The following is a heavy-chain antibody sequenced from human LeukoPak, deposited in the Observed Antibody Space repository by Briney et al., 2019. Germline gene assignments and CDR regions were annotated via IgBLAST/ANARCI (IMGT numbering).Heavy chain of an antibody. CDR3: ARLSCTSSSCSNYNGMDV. J-gene: IGHJ6*02. D-gene: IGHD3-22*01. Sequence: GESLKISCRASGYNFIYYWVAWVRQMPGKGLEWMGIIYPGDSDTSYSLSFQGQVTFSADKSITTAYLQWDSLKASDTAIYYCARLSCTSSSCSNYNGMDVWGQGTTVTVSS. V-gene: IGHV5-51*01. CDR2: IYPGDSDT. CDR1: GYNFIYYW.